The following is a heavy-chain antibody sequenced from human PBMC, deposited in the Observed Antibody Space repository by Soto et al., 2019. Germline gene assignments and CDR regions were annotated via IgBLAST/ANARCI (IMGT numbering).Heavy chain of an antibody. V-gene: IGHV3-23*01. J-gene: IGHJ4*02. CDR1: GFTFSSYD. CDR2: IGVYANT. D-gene: IGHD1-26*01. Sequence: EVELLESGGDLVQPGGSLRLSCPASGFTFSSYDMNWVRQAPGKGLEWVSAIGVYANTYYADSVKGRFTISRDDSRNTVHLQLNSLRVDDTAVYYCAKESTVGSPGDYFDSWGQGTLVTVSS. CDR3: AKESTVGSPGDYFDS.